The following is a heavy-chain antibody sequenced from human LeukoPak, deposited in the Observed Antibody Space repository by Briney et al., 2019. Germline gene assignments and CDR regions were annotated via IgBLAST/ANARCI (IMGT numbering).Heavy chain of an antibody. CDR2: IYYSGST. D-gene: IGHD2-15*01. CDR3: ARLGYCSGGSCYLDWFDP. J-gene: IGHJ5*02. CDR1: GGSISSGTYY. V-gene: IGHV4-61*01. Sequence: SQTLSLTCTVSGGSISSGTYYWNWIRQHPGKGLEWIGYIYYSGSTNYNPSLKSRVTISVDTSKNQFSLKLSSVTAADTAVYYCARLGYCSGGSCYLDWFDPWGQGTLVTVSS.